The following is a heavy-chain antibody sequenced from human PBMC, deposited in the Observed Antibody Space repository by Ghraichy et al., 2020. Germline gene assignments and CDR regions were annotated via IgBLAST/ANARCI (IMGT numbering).Heavy chain of an antibody. Sequence: ASVKVSCKVSGYTLTELSMHWVRQAPGKGLEWMGGFDPEDGETIYAQKFQGRVTMTTDTSTSTAYMELRSLRSDDTAVYYCARAESSGWYYWGQGTLVTVSS. CDR3: ARAESSGWYY. V-gene: IGHV1-24*01. D-gene: IGHD6-19*01. CDR1: GYTLTELS. CDR2: FDPEDGET. J-gene: IGHJ4*02.